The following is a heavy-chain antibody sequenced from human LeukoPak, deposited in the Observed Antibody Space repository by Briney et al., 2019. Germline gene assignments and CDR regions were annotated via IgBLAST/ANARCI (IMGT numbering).Heavy chain of an antibody. Sequence: SETLSLTCTVSGGSISSSSYYWGWIRQPPGKGLEWIGSIYYSGSTHYNPSLKSRVTISVDASKSQFSLNLTSVTAEDTAVYYCARPDSSSWYGGWFDPWGQGTLVTVSS. CDR1: GGSISSSSYY. CDR2: IYYSGST. J-gene: IGHJ5*02. V-gene: IGHV4-39*01. D-gene: IGHD6-13*01. CDR3: ARPDSSSWYGGWFDP.